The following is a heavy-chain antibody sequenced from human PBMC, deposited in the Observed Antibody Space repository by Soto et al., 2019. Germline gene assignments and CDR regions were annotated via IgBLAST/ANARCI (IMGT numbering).Heavy chain of an antibody. J-gene: IGHJ4*02. CDR2: IYYSGST. CDR1: CDSSPSRTCS. CDR3: ARQRTSVVTQAYFDV. Sequence: PSDSLSVTFHVTCDSSPSRTCSSGWIRQPPGKGLEWIGSIYYSGSTYNNPSLRSRVSMSIDTSKDQFSLKLKSVTAADTALYFCARQRTSVVTQAYFDVWGPG. V-gene: IGHV4-39*01. D-gene: IGHD2-21*02.